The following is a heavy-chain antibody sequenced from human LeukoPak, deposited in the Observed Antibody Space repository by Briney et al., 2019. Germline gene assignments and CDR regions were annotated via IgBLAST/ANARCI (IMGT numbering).Heavy chain of an antibody. CDR3: SVHCHTITCYVRDGFDI. CDR1: GFTFTNAW. CDR2: IKSKIDGGTT. J-gene: IGHJ3*02. D-gene: IGHD2-2*01. Sequence: GGSLRLSCAGSGFTFTNAWMSWVRQAPGKGLEWVGRIKSKIDGGTTDYAAPVKDRFTISRDDSKNMLYLQMNSLRTEDTAVYYCSVHCHTITCYVRDGFDIWGQGTMVTVSS. V-gene: IGHV3-15*01.